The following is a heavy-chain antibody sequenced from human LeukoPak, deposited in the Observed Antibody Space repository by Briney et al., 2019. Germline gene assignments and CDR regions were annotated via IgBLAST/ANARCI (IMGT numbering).Heavy chain of an antibody. CDR2: IYSGGIT. CDR1: GGSIGSTGSF. V-gene: IGHV4-39*07. J-gene: IGHJ4*02. CDR3: WLEKVVAAYFDS. D-gene: IGHD2-15*01. Sequence: SETLSLTCSVSGGSIGSTGSFWGWIRQPPGKGLEWIGSIYSGGITYYNPSLKSRVSISEDTSKNQFSLKMTSMTAADTAIYYCWLEKVVAAYFDSWGQGTLVTVSS.